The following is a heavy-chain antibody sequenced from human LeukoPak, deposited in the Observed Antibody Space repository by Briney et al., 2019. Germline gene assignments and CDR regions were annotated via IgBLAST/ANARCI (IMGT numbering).Heavy chain of an antibody. CDR2: ISRNSGYI. D-gene: IGHD2-21*01. CDR1: GFTFSDYS. CDR3: AMAASRSYYYFDY. V-gene: IGHV3-21*01. J-gene: IGHJ4*02. Sequence: KPGGSMRLSCAASGFTFSDYSMNWVRQAPGKGLEWVSSISRNSGYIYDADSVKGRFTISRDNAKNSLYLQMNSLRAEDTAVYYCAMAASRSYYYFDYWGQGALVTVSS.